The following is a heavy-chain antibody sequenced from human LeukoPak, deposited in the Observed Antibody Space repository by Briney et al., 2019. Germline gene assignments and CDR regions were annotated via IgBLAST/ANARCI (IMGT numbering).Heavy chain of an antibody. CDR3: ARGYCSSTDCHLARHFEY. CDR1: GFTFSTSG. CDR2: ITSATVTL. J-gene: IGHJ4*02. D-gene: IGHD2-2*01. Sequence: GRSLRLSCAASGFTFSTSGVGWVRQAPGKGLEWLSYITSATVTLYMDSVKGRFTISRDNAKNSLYLQMNGLREEDTAVYYCARGYCSSTDCHLARHFEYWGQGTRVTVSS. V-gene: IGHV3-48*02.